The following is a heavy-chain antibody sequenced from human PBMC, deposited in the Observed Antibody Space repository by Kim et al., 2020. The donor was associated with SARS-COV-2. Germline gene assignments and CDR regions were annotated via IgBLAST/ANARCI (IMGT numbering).Heavy chain of an antibody. D-gene: IGHD6-19*01. J-gene: IGHJ4*02. CDR1: GGSISSYY. V-gene: IGHV4-59*01. Sequence: SETLSLTCTVSGGSISSYYWNWIRQPPGKGLEWVGYIYYSWSTNYNPSLMRRVTISVDTSTNQFSLKLSSGTTADTAVYYCARGRDRSGLYYFDYWGQGTLVTVSS. CDR3: ARGRDRSGLYYFDY. CDR2: IYYSWST.